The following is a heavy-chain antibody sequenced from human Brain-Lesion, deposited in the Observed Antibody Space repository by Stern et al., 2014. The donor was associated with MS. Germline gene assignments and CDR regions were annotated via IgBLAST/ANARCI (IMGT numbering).Heavy chain of an antibody. Sequence: EVQLVQSGGGLVQPGGSLRLSCAASGFTFSNYWINWVRQAPGKGLEWVSNVKQDGSETYYVDSVKGRFTISRDNAKNSLYLQVNSLRAEDTAVYYCVRAAFTTGWYYWYFDLWGRGTLVTVSS. CDR1: GFTFSNYW. CDR2: VKQDGSET. J-gene: IGHJ2*01. V-gene: IGHV3-7*01. CDR3: VRAAFTTGWYYWYFDL. D-gene: IGHD6-19*01.